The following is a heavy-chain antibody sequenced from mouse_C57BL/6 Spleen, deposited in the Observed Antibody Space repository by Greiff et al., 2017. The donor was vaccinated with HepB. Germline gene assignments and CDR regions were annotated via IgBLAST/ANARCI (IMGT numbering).Heavy chain of an antibody. CDR1: GYTFTSYW. Sequence: QVQLQQPGAELVKPGASVKMSCKASGYTFTSYWITWVKQRPGQGLEWIGDIYPGSGSTNYNEKFKSKATLTVDTSSSTAYMQLSSLTSEDSAAYYCSRNYDAYYSAIDYWGPGTSVTFSS. J-gene: IGHJ4*01. D-gene: IGHD2-3*01. V-gene: IGHV1-55*01. CDR2: IYPGSGST. CDR3: SRNYDAYYSAIDY.